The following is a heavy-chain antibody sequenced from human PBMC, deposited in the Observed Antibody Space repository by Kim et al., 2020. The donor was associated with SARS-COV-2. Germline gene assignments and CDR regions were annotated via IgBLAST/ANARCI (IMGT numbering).Heavy chain of an antibody. D-gene: IGHD6-13*01. Sequence: NYNPSLKSRGTVSADTSKNQIPLKLSSVTAADTAVYYCARGTYSSSWYLTFWGQGTLVTVSS. V-gene: IGHV4-34*01. CDR3: ARGTYSSSWYLTF. J-gene: IGHJ4*02.